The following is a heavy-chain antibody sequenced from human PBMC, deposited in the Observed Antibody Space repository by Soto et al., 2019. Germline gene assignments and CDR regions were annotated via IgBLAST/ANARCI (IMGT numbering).Heavy chain of an antibody. CDR3: ARDQSSGWYGKDSGQDV. Sequence: ASVKVSCKASGYTFSNYGISWVRQAPGQGLEWMGWISGYNDNTYYAQTFQGRVTMTIETSTTTSLELRSLKSNDTAVYYCARDQSSGWYGKDSGQDVWGQGTTVTVSS. CDR2: ISGYNDNT. V-gene: IGHV1-18*01. D-gene: IGHD6-19*01. J-gene: IGHJ6*02. CDR1: GYTFSNYG.